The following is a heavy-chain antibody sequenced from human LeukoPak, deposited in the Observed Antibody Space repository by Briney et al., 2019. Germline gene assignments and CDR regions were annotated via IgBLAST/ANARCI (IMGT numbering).Heavy chain of an antibody. J-gene: IGHJ4*02. Sequence: GGSLRLSCAASGFTFRDYYMSWPRQAPGKGLEWVSYISSSGSTKYYSDSVKGRFTISRDNTKNSLYLQMISLRAEDTAVYYCAKDAYSGSYYDYWGQGTLVTVSS. CDR3: AKDAYSGSYYDY. V-gene: IGHV3-11*01. D-gene: IGHD1-26*01. CDR1: GFTFRDYY. CDR2: ISSSGSTK.